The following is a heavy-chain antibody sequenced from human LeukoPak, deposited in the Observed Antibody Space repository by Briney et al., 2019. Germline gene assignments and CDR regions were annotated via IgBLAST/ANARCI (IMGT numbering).Heavy chain of an antibody. CDR3: ARASAVAGAYIDY. D-gene: IGHD6-19*01. CDR2: INPNSGGT. J-gene: IGHJ4*02. CDR1: GYTFTGYY. V-gene: IGHV1-2*02. Sequence: ASVTVSCKASGYTFTGYYMHWVRQAPGQGLEWMGWINPNSGGTNYAQKFQGRVTMTRDTSISTAYMELSRLRSDDTAVYYCARASAVAGAYIDYWGQGTLVTVSS.